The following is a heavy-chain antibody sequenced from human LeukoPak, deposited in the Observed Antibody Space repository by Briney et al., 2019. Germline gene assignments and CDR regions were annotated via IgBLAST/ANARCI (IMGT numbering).Heavy chain of an antibody. J-gene: IGHJ6*03. V-gene: IGHV3-7*01. CDR2: IKQDGSEK. D-gene: IGHD6-19*01. Sequence: GGSLRLSCAASGFTFSSYWMSWVRQAPGKGLEWVANIKQDGSEKYYVDSVKGRFTISRDNAKNSLYLQMNSLRAEDTAVYYCARAPYSSGWYGGGGVGFGYYYYYYMDVWGKGTTVTVSS. CDR3: ARAPYSSGWYGGGGVGFGYYYYYYMDV. CDR1: GFTFSSYW.